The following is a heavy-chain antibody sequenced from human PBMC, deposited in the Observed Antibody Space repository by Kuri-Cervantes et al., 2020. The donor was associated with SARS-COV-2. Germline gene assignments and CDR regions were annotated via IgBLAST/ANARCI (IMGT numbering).Heavy chain of an antibody. CDR2: ISYDGSNK. V-gene: IGHV3-30*03. CDR3: ARRWFDP. J-gene: IGHJ5*02. Sequence: GESLKISCAASGFTFSSYWMSWVRQAPGKGLEWVAVISYDGSNKYYADSVKGRFTISRDNSKNTLYLQMNSLRAEDTAVYYCARRWFDPWGQGTLVTVSS. CDR1: GFTFSSYW.